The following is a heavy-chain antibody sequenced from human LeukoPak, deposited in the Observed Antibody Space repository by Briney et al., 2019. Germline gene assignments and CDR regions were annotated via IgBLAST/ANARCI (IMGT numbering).Heavy chain of an antibody. J-gene: IGHJ5*02. D-gene: IGHD3-10*01. CDR2: IILILGIA. V-gene: IGHV1-69*04. CDR1: GGTFSSYT. Sequence: ASVKVSCKASGGTFSSYTISWVRQAPGQGLEWMGRIILILGIANYAQKFQGRVTITADRSTSTAYMELSSLRSEDTAVYYCARDPTITMVRGNNWFDPWGQGTLVTVSS. CDR3: ARDPTITMVRGNNWFDP.